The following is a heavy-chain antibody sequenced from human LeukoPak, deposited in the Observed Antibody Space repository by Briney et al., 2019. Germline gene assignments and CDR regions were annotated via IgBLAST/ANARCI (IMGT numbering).Heavy chain of an antibody. Sequence: TRGSLRLSCATSGFTLIGHWRSWFRQAPGKGLEWVANINQGESDKYFVDSVRGRFTISRDNAKNSLYLQMNSLRAEDTAVYYCAKPGSSRGIAGRRPTKYYFDYWGQGTLVTVSS. CDR3: AKPGSSRGIAGRRPTKYYFDY. D-gene: IGHD6-6*01. CDR2: INQGESDK. CDR1: GFTLIGHW. V-gene: IGHV3-7*03. J-gene: IGHJ4*02.